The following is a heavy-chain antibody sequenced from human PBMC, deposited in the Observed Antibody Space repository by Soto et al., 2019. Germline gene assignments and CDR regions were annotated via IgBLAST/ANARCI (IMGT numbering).Heavy chain of an antibody. CDR3: ARGPYYDFWSGYYVDY. D-gene: IGHD3-3*01. V-gene: IGHV4-59*01. J-gene: IGHJ4*02. CDR2: IYYSGST. Sequence: PSETLSLTCTVSGGSISSYYWSWIRQPPGKGLEWIGYIYYSGSTNCNPSLKSRVTISVDTSKNQFSLKLSSVTAADTAVYYCARGPYYDFWSGYYVDYWGQGTLVTVSS. CDR1: GGSISSYY.